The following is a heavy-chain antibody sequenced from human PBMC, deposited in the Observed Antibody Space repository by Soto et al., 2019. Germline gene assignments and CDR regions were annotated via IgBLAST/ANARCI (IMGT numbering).Heavy chain of an antibody. CDR2: IYYSGST. J-gene: IGHJ4*02. Sequence: SETLSLTCTVSGASISDYYLSWIRQPPGKGLEWIGHIYYSGSTYYNPSLKSRVTISVDTSKKHFSLKLSSVTAADTAVYYCARERYCSGGSCYPGYFFDYWGQGTLVTVSS. CDR3: ARERYCSGGSCYPGYFFDY. D-gene: IGHD2-15*01. V-gene: IGHV4-59*01. CDR1: GASISDYY.